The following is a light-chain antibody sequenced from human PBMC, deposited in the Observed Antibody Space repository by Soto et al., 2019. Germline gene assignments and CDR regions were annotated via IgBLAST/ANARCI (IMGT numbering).Light chain of an antibody. V-gene: IGKV3-20*01. CDR2: NAS. Sequence: EIVLTQSPCTLSLSPVQRATLSCRAIETLSSGSLAWYQQKPGQAPRLLISNASRRATGTPDRFSGSGSGTDFTLTISRLEPEDFAVYFCQQYGRSPVTFGPGTKVDIK. CDR3: QQYGRSPVT. J-gene: IGKJ3*01. CDR1: ETLSSGS.